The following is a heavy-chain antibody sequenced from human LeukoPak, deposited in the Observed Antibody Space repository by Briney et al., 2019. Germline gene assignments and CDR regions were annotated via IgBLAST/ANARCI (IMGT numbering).Heavy chain of an antibody. Sequence: GGSLRLSCAASGFTFSSYSMNWVRQAPGKGLEWVSSISSSSSYIYYADSVKGRFTISRDNSRTTLYLQMNSLRAEDTAVYYCATEATPLWWGQGTLVTVSS. V-gene: IGHV3-21*04. CDR3: ATEATPLW. CDR2: ISSSSSYI. CDR1: GFTFSSYS. D-gene: IGHD5-12*01. J-gene: IGHJ4*02.